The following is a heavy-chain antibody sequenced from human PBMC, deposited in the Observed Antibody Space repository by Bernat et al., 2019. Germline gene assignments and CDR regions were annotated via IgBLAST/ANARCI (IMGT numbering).Heavy chain of an antibody. V-gene: IGHV3-9*01. CDR2: ISWNSGNI. J-gene: IGHJ6*03. CDR3: ARGSGIAGLYYYMDV. Sequence: EVQLVESGGGLVQPGRSLRLSCAASGFTFEDYAMHWVRQAPGKGLEWVSGISWNSGNIGYADSVKGRFTISRDNAKNSLCLQMNSLRAEDTALYYCARGSGIAGLYYYMDVWGKGTTVTVSS. D-gene: IGHD6-13*01. CDR1: GFTFEDYA.